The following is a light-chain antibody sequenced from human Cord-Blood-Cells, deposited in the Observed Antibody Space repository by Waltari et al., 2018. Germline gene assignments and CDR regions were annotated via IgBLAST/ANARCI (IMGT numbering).Light chain of an antibody. J-gene: IGLJ1*01. V-gene: IGLV2-14*01. Sequence: QSALTQPASVSGSPGQSITISCPGTSSDVGGYNYVSWYQQHPGKAPKLMIYEVSNRPSGVSNRFSGSKSGNTASLTISGLQAEDEADHYCSSYTSSSTLVFGTGTKVTVL. CDR1: SSDVGGYNY. CDR3: SSYTSSSTLV. CDR2: EVS.